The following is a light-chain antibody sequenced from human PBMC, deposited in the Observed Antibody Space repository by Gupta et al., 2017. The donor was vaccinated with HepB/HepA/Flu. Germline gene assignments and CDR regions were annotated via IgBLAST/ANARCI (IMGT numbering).Light chain of an antibody. CDR1: QSISNY. CDR3: QHRDSTPRT. CDR2: AAS. Sequence: DIQMTQSPSSLSASVGDRVTITCRTSQSISNYLNWYQQKPGTAPKLLINAASRVKSGVPSRFSGSGSGTDFTLTISRRQPEDFATYYCQHRDSTPRTFGQGTKVEIK. V-gene: IGKV1-39*01. J-gene: IGKJ1*01.